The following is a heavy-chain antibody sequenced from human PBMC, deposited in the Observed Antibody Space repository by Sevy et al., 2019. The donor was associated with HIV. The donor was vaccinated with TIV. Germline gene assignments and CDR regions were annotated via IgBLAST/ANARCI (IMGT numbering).Heavy chain of an antibody. CDR2: IFFTGST. CDR3: ARAGGSNSPDY. CDR1: GSSVSSSSYY. Sequence: SQTLSLTCTVSGSSVSSSSYYWTWIRQPPGKRLEWIGYIFFTGSTSYHPSLRGRVTISQDTSKNQFSLNLTSVTAADTAIYYWARAGGSNSPDYWGQGTLVTVSS. J-gene: IGHJ4*02. V-gene: IGHV4-61*01. D-gene: IGHD4-4*01.